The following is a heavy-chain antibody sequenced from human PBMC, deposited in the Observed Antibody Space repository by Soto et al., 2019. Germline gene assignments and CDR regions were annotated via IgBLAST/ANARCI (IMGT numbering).Heavy chain of an antibody. CDR1: GFTFSSYG. CDR3: ANALRREEDAFDI. V-gene: IGHV3-30*18. J-gene: IGHJ3*02. Sequence: GGSLRLSCAASGFTFSSYGMHWVRQAPGKGLEWVAVISYDGSNKYYADSVKGRFTISRDNSKNTLYLQMNSLRAEDTAVYYCANALRREEDAFDIWGQGTMVTVSS. CDR2: ISYDGSNK.